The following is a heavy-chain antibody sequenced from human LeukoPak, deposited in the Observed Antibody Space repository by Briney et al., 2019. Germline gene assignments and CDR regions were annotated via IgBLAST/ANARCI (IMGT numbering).Heavy chain of an antibody. D-gene: IGHD3-9*01. J-gene: IGHJ3*01. CDR2: ISSSSSTI. V-gene: IGHV3-48*01. CDR3: AEGPYYDILTGYSSDAFHD. CDR1: GFTFSSYS. Sequence: GGSLRLSCAASGFTFSSYSMNWVRQAPGKGLEWVSYISSSSSTIYYADSVKGRFTISRDNAKNSLYLQMNSLRAEDTAVYYCAEGPYYDILTGYSSDAFHDWGQGTVVTVSS.